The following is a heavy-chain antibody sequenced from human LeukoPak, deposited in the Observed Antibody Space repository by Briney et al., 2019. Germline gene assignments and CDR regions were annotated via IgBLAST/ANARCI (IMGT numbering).Heavy chain of an antibody. J-gene: IGHJ4*02. CDR2: VYISGST. Sequence: PSETLSLTCTVSGGSISSGSYYWSWIRQPAGQGLEWIGHVYISGSTNNNPSLKSRVTISVDTSENQFSLKLSSVTAADTAVYYCARGRYGSGYFDYWGQGTLVTVSS. CDR3: ARGRYGSGYFDY. CDR1: GGSISSGSYY. D-gene: IGHD3-10*01. V-gene: IGHV4-61*09.